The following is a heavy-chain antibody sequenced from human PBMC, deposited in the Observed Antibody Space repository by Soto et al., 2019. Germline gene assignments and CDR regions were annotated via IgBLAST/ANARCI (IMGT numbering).Heavy chain of an antibody. D-gene: IGHD6-19*01. V-gene: IGHV3-7*05. CDR1: GFTFSSYW. J-gene: IGHJ4*02. CDR2: IRQDGSDK. Sequence: EVQLVESGGGLVQPGGSLRLSCAASGFTFSSYWMSWVRQAPGKGLEWVANIRQDGSDKYYVDSGKGRFTISRDNSKHSLYLQMNSLRAADTGIYYCASPQQWLGQRGDFDYWGQGTLVTVSS. CDR3: ASPQQWLGQRGDFDY.